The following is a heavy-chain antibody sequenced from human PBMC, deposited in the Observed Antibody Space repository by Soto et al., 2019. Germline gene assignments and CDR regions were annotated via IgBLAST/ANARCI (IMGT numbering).Heavy chain of an antibody. Sequence: ASVKVSCKASGYTFTSYGISWVRQAPGQGLEWMGWISAYNGNTNYAQKLQGRVTMTRDTSMSTAYMELSSLRSEDTAVYYCAARTYYDFWSGYPMDVWGKGTTVTVSS. J-gene: IGHJ6*03. V-gene: IGHV1-18*01. CDR2: ISAYNGNT. CDR1: GYTFTSYG. D-gene: IGHD3-3*01. CDR3: AARTYYDFWSGYPMDV.